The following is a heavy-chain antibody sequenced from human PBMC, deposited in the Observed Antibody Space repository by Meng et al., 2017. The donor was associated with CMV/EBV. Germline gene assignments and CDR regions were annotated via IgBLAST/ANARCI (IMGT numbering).Heavy chain of an antibody. V-gene: IGHV2-5*01. Sequence: SGPTLVKPTQTLTLTCTFSGFSLSTSGVGVGWIRQPPGKALEWLALIYWNDDKRYSPSLKSRLTFTKDTSKNQVVLTMTNMDPVDTATYYCAHRPRYDFWSGYHPHYFDYWGQGTLVTVSS. CDR2: IYWNDDK. D-gene: IGHD3-3*01. CDR3: AHRPRYDFWSGYHPHYFDY. J-gene: IGHJ4*02. CDR1: GFSLSTSGVG.